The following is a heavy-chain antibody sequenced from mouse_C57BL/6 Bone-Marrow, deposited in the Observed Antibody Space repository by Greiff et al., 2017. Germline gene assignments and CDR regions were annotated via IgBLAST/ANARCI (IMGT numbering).Heavy chain of an antibody. V-gene: IGHV1-76*01. J-gene: IGHJ1*03. Sequence: VVESGAELVRPGASVKLSCKASGYTFTDYYINWVKQRPGQGLEWIARIYPGSGNTYYNEKFKGKATLTAEKSSSTAYMQLSSLTSEDSAVYVCARGDYGSSYWYCDVWGTGTTVTVSS. D-gene: IGHD1-1*01. CDR3: ARGDYGSSYWYCDV. CDR1: GYTFTDYY. CDR2: IYPGSGNT.